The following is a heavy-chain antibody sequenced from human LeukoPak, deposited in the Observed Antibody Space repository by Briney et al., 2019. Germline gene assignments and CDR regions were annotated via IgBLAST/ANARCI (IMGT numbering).Heavy chain of an antibody. J-gene: IGHJ4*02. Sequence: SETLSLTCTVSGGSISSGDYYWSRIRQPPGKGLEWIGYIYYSGSTYYNPSLKSRVTISVDTSKNQFSLKLSSVTAADTAVYYCARARREMATLIFDYWGQGTLVTVSS. CDR3: ARARREMATLIFDY. D-gene: IGHD5-24*01. CDR2: IYYSGST. V-gene: IGHV4-30-4*01. CDR1: GGSISSGDYY.